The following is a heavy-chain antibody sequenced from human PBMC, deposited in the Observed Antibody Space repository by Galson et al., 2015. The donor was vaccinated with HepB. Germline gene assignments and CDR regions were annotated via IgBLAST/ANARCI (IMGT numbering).Heavy chain of an antibody. J-gene: IGHJ4*02. CDR2: ISSNGGST. CDR1: GFTFSSYA. D-gene: IGHD4-23*01. CDR3: VKDSTVVHFYFDY. Sequence: SLRLSCAASGFTFSSYAMHWVRQAPGKGLEYVSAISSNGGSTYYADSVKGRFTISRDNSKNTLYLQMSSLRAEDTAVYYCVKDSTVVHFYFDYWGQGTLVTVSS. V-gene: IGHV3-64D*06.